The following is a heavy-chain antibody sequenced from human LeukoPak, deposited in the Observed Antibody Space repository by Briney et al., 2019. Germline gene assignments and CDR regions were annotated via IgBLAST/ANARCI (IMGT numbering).Heavy chain of an antibody. CDR2: IKQDGSHK. CDR3: VREEGY. V-gene: IGHV3-7*01. J-gene: IGHJ4*02. Sequence: GGSLRLSCAASGFTLVPRMYWVRQAPGKGLEWVANIKQDGSHKYYVDSVKGRFTISRDNAKNSLYLQMNSLRVEDTAVYYCVREEGYWGQGTLVTVSS. CDR1: GFTLVPR.